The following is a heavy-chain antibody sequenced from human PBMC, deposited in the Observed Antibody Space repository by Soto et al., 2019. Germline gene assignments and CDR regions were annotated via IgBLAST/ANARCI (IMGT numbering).Heavy chain of an antibody. Sequence: SETLSLTCTVSGGSISSYYWSWIRQPPGKGLEWIGYIYYSGSTNYNPSLKSRVTISVDTSKNQFFLKLSSVTAADTAVYYCARGTYYYGSGSYSWFDPWGQGTLVTVS. J-gene: IGHJ5*02. CDR3: ARGTYYYGSGSYSWFDP. CDR2: IYYSGST. CDR1: GGSISSYY. V-gene: IGHV4-59*01. D-gene: IGHD3-10*01.